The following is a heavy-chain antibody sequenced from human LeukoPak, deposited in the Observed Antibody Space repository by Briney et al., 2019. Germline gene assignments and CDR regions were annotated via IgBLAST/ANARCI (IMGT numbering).Heavy chain of an antibody. CDR3: AGDRSWGSGSPHFDY. CDR1: GGSISSYY. Sequence: PSETLSLTCTVSGGSISSYYWSWIRQPPGKGLEWIGYIYYSGSTNYNPSLKSRVTISVDTSKNQFSLKLSSVTAADTAVYYCAGDRSWGSGSPHFDYWGQGTLVTVSS. CDR2: IYYSGST. V-gene: IGHV4-59*01. D-gene: IGHD3-10*01. J-gene: IGHJ4*02.